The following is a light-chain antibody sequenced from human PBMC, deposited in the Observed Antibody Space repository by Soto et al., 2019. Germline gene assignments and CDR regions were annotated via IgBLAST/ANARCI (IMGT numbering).Light chain of an antibody. CDR2: DAS. CDR1: QDITNY. CDR3: QHYDHRPIT. V-gene: IGKV1-33*01. J-gene: IGKJ5*01. Sequence: DIQMTQSPSSLSASVGDRVTITCQASQDITNYLNWYQQKPGRAPRLLLYDASSLETGVPSRVSGSGSGTDFTLTISSLQPEDVATYYCQHYDHRPITFGHGTRLEIK.